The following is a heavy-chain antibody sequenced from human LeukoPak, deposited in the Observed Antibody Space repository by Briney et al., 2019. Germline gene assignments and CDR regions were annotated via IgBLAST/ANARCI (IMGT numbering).Heavy chain of an antibody. CDR2: VSGSGGST. D-gene: IGHD5-12*01. V-gene: IGHV3-23*01. J-gene: IGHJ4*02. CDR3: AKDLDIVATITGN. CDR1: GFTFSSYA. Sequence: RPGGSLTLSCAASGFTFSSYAMSWVRQAPGKGLEWVSGVSGSGGSTYYADSVKGRFTISRDNSKNTLYLQMNSLRAEDTAVYYCAKDLDIVATITGNWGQGTLVTVSS.